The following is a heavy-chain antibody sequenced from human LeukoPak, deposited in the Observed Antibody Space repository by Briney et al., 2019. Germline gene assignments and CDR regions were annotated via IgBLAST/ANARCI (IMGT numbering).Heavy chain of an antibody. D-gene: IGHD6-19*01. CDR2: IRYDGSNK. V-gene: IGHV3-30*02. Sequence: GGSLRLSCAASGFTFSSYGMHWVRQAPGKGLEWVAFIRYDGSNKYYADSVKGRFTISRDNSKNTLYLQMNSLRAEDTAVYYCARAQGFGIALGYWGQGTLVTVSS. J-gene: IGHJ4*02. CDR1: GFTFSSYG. CDR3: ARAQGFGIALGY.